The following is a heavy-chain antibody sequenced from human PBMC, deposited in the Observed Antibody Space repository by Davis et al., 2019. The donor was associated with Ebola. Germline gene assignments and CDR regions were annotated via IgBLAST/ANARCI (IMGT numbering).Heavy chain of an antibody. V-gene: IGHV3-73*01. D-gene: IGHD2-8*02. Sequence: GGSLRLSCAASGFTFSGSAMHWVRQASGKGLEWVGRIRSKANSYATAYAASVKGRFTISRDDSKNTAYLQMNSLKTEDTAVYYCAKAVCTGGVCYEGYWGQGTLVTVSS. CDR2: IRSKANSYAT. CDR3: AKAVCTGGVCYEGY. CDR1: GFTFSGSA. J-gene: IGHJ4*02.